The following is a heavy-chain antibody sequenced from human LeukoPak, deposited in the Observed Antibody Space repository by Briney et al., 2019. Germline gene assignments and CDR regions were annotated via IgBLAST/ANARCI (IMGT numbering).Heavy chain of an antibody. CDR3: ARKSGSYPDY. CDR1: GFTFSDYG. V-gene: IGHV3-33*01. J-gene: IGHJ4*02. Sequence: GGSLRLCCAASGFTFSDYGMHWVRQAPGKGLEWVAVIWYDGSNKYYTDSVKGRFTISRDNSKNTMYLQMNSLRAEDTAVYYCARKSGSYPDYWGQGTLVSVSS. CDR2: IWYDGSNK. D-gene: IGHD1-26*01.